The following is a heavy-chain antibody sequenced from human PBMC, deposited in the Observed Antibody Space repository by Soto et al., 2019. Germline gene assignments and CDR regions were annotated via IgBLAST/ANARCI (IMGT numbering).Heavy chain of an antibody. CDR3: ASTIIHYYFDS. D-gene: IGHD3-10*01. V-gene: IGHV3-23*01. CDR1: GFDIVYYA. Sequence: PGGSLRLSCAASGFDIVYYAMTWVRQPPGKGLEWVSILNSGGGTTYYADSVKGRVTISTDTSKNTLYLQINSLRAGDTAVYYCASTIIHYYFDSWGQGTLVTVSS. CDR2: LNSGGGTT. J-gene: IGHJ4*02.